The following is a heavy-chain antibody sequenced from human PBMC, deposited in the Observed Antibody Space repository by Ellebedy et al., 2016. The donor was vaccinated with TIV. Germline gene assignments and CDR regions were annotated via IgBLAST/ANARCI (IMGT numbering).Heavy chain of an antibody. CDR2: ISGSRSYI. D-gene: IGHD2-15*01. V-gene: IGHV3-21*01. J-gene: IGHJ3*02. CDR1: GFAFSGYA. Sequence: PGGSLRLSCAASGFAFSGYAMSWVRQAPGKGLEWVSSISGSRSYIYYADSVKGRFTISRDNAKNSLYLQMNSLRGEDTAVYYCARCVVAHAAFDIWGQGTMVTVSS. CDR3: ARCVVAHAAFDI.